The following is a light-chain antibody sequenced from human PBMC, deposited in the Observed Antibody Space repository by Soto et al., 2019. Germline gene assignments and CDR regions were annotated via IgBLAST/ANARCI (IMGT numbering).Light chain of an antibody. CDR3: QQYYSYPQT. J-gene: IGKJ1*01. CDR1: QGIGNA. CDR2: AAS. Sequence: AIQMSQSPSSVSASVGHRVPISCRASQGIGNALGWYQQKPGKPPKLLIYAASTLQSGVPSRFSGSVYGTDFNLTISCLQSEEFATYYCQQYYSYPQTFGQGTKVDI. V-gene: IGKV1-6*01.